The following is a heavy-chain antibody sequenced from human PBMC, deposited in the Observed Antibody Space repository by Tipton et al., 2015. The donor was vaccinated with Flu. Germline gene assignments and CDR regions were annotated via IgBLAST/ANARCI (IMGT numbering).Heavy chain of an antibody. V-gene: IGHV3-7*04. Sequence: SLRLSCAASGFTFSSYWMSWVRQAPGKGLEWVANIKGDGSKKYYVDSVKGRFTISRDDVKKSLYLQMNSLRAEDTAVYYCARAIAAAGSYWGQGTLVTVSS. CDR3: ARAIAAAGSY. D-gene: IGHD6-13*01. CDR1: GFTFSSYW. CDR2: IKGDGSKK. J-gene: IGHJ4*02.